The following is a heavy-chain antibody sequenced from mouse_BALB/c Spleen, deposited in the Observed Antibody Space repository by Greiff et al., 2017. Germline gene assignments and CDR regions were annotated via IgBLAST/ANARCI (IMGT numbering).Heavy chain of an antibody. CDR1: GYTFTSYY. CDR2: INPSNGGT. V-gene: IGHV1S81*02. Sequence: QVQLQQPGAELVKPGASVKLSCKASGYTFTSYYMYWVKQRPGQGLEWIGGINPSNGGTNFNEKFKSKATLTVDKSSSTAYMQLSSLTSEDSAVYYCATTVVAAYCAMDYWGQGTSVTVAS. CDR3: ATTVVAAYCAMDY. D-gene: IGHD1-1*01. J-gene: IGHJ4*01.